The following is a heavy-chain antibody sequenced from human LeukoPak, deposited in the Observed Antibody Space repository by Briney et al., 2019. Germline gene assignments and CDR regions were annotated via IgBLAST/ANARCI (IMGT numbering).Heavy chain of an antibody. Sequence: GSSVKVSCKASGGTFSSYAISWVRQAPGQGLEWMGGTIPIFGTANYAQKFQGRVTITTDESTSTAYMELSSLRSEDTAVYYCAREGYDFWSGYSGGRDYYYYMDVWGKGTTVTVSS. D-gene: IGHD3-3*01. CDR3: AREGYDFWSGYSGGRDYYYYMDV. CDR2: TIPIFGTA. V-gene: IGHV1-69*05. CDR1: GGTFSSYA. J-gene: IGHJ6*03.